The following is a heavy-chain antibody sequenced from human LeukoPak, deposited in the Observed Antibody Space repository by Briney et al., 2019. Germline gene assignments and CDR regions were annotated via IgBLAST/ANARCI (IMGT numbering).Heavy chain of an antibody. CDR3: ARLQETNWFDP. V-gene: IGHV4-31*03. J-gene: IGHJ5*02. Sequence: SETLSLTCTVSGGSISSGGYYWSWIRQHPGRGLEWIGYIYYSGSTYYNPSLKSRITISVDTSKNQFSLRLSPVTAADTAVYYCARLQETNWFDPWGQGTLVTVSS. CDR2: IYYSGST. CDR1: GGSISSGGYY.